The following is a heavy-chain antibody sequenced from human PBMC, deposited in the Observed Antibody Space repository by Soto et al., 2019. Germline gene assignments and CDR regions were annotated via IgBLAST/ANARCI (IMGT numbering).Heavy chain of an antibody. CDR1: GFTCSSYW. CDR3: ARDSNRIFDY. CDR2: INSDGSST. J-gene: IGHJ4*02. Sequence: TVGSLRHSWAASGFTCSSYWMHWVRQAPGKGLVWVSRINSDGSSTSYADSVKGRFTISRDNAKNTLYLQMNSLRAEDTVVYYCARDSNRIFDYWGQGTLVTVSS. V-gene: IGHV3-74*01.